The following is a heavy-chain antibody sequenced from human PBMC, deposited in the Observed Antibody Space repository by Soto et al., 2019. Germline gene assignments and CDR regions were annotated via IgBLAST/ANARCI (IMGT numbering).Heavy chain of an antibody. CDR3: AKQWPVLLSLFDY. J-gene: IGHJ4*02. D-gene: IGHD6-19*01. V-gene: IGHV3-23*01. CDR2: VTSGGST. Sequence: EVQVLESGGGGVQPGESLRLSCVVSGVTFSNYAMSWVRQAPGKGLEWVATVTSGGSTFYSDSVEGRFTVSRDNSKSMLYLQMNSLRVEDTALYFCAKQWPVLLSLFDYWGQGTRVTISS. CDR1: GVTFSNYA.